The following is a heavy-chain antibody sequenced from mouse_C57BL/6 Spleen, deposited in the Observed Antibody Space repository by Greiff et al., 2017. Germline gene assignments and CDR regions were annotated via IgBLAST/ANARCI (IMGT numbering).Heavy chain of an antibody. V-gene: IGHV5-17*01. D-gene: IGHD1-1*01. CDR1: GFTFSDYG. CDR2: ISSGSGTI. Sequence: EVQLVESGGGLVKPGGSLKLSCAASGFTFSDYGMHWVRQAPEKGLEWVAYISSGSGTIYYEDKLKGRFTISRDNAKNTLFLQMTSLRSEDTAMSYCARYYYGSLLAYWGQGTLVTVSA. CDR3: ARYYYGSLLAY. J-gene: IGHJ3*01.